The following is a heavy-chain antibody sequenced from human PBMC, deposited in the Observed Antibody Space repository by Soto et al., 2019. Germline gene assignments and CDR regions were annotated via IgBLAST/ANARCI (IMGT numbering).Heavy chain of an antibody. D-gene: IGHD1-26*01. CDR1: GYTFTDYY. V-gene: IGHV1-2*04. J-gene: IGHJ3*02. CDR3: ARPPNPWEPYAFHI. Sequence: QEQLVQSGAEVKKPGASVRVACKASGYTFTDYYIHWVRQAPGHGFEWMGWVNPHSGATKFAQKFQGSVTMTSDMSISTAYMDLSGLKSDDTAVYYCARPPNPWEPYAFHIWGHGTLVTVSS. CDR2: VNPHSGAT.